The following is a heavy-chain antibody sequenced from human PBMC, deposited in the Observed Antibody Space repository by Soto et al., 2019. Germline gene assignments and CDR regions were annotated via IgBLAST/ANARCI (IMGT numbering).Heavy chain of an antibody. D-gene: IGHD4-17*01. V-gene: IGHV3-13*01. CDR2: IGTAGDT. CDR3: ARGDFTVTTGGGRYYYYYYGMDV. J-gene: IGHJ6*02. Sequence: SGGSLRLSCAASGFTFSSYDMHWVRQATGKGLEWVSAIGTAGDTYYPGSVKGRFTISRENAKNSLYLQMNSLRAGDTAVYYCARGDFTVTTGGGRYYYYYYGMDVWGQGTTVTVSS. CDR1: GFTFSSYD.